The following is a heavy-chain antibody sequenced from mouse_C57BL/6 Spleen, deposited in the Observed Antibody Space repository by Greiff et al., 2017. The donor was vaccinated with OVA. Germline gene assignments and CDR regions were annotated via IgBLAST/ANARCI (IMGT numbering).Heavy chain of an antibody. CDR2: IDPSDSET. V-gene: IGHV1-52*01. CDR1: GYTFTSYW. J-gene: IGHJ1*03. CDR3: ARTVTTSVDV. D-gene: IGHD2-2*01. Sequence: QVQLQQPGAGLVRPGSSVKLSCKASGYTFTSYWMHWVKQRPIQGLEWIGNIDPSDSETHYNQKFKDKATLTVDKSSSTAYMQLSSLTSEDSAVYYCARTVTTSVDVWGTGTTVTVSS.